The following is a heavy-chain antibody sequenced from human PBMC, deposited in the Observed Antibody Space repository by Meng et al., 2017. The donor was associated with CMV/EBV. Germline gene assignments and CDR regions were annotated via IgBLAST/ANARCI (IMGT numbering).Heavy chain of an antibody. J-gene: IGHJ4*02. CDR1: GFTFSSYW. Sequence: GESLKISCAASGFTFSSYWMHWVRQAPGKGLVWVSRINSDGSSTSSADSVKGRFTISRDNAKNTLYLQMNSLRAEDTAVYYCARETQKWELNLYFDYWGQGTLVTVSS. CDR2: INSDGSST. V-gene: IGHV3-74*01. CDR3: ARETQKWELNLYFDY. D-gene: IGHD1-26*01.